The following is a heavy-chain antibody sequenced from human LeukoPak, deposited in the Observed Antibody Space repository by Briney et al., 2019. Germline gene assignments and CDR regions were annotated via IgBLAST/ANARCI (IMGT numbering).Heavy chain of an antibody. J-gene: IGHJ6*03. CDR2: ISGSSAAI. Sequence: GGSLRLSCAASGFSFSDYAMNWVRQAPVKGLEWVSYISGSSAAIYYADSVEGRFTISRDKAKNPLYLQMNSLRAEDTAVYYCARDPSRGYNYYSYMDVWGKGTTVTVSS. V-gene: IGHV3-48*01. CDR1: GFSFSDYA. D-gene: IGHD6-13*01. CDR3: ARDPSRGYNYYSYMDV.